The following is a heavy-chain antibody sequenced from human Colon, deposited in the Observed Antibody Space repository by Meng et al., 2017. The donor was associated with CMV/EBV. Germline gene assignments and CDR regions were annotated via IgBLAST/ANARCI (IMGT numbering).Heavy chain of an antibody. CDR1: GFTVSSNY. CDR2: IYSGGST. J-gene: IGHJ6*02. V-gene: IGHV3-66*01. CDR3: ARDLPGPTTVTYPTYYYYYGMDV. D-gene: IGHD4-17*01. Sequence: GESLKISWAASGFTVSSNYMSWVRQAPGKGLEWVSVIYSGGSTYYADSVKGRFTISRDNAKNSLYLQMNSLRAEDTAVYYCARDLPGPTTVTYPTYYYYYGMDVWGQGTTVTVSS.